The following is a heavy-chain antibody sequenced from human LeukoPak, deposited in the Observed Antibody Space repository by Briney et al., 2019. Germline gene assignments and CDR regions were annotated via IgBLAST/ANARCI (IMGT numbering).Heavy chain of an antibody. V-gene: IGHV1-58*02. J-gene: IGHJ4*02. D-gene: IGHD6-13*01. CDR3: ARVSSSWSPGPRHFDY. CDR1: GFTFTSSA. Sequence: SVKVSCKASGFTFTSSAMQWVRQARGQRLEWIGWIVVGSGNTNYAQKFQERVTITRDMSTSTAYMELSSLRSEDTAVYCCARVSSSWSPGPRHFDYWGQGTLVTVSS. CDR2: IVVGSGNT.